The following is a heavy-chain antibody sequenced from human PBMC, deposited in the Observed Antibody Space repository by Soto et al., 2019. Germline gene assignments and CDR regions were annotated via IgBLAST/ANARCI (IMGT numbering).Heavy chain of an antibody. CDR3: ARDAHETYYDFWSGYYPWSYYGMDV. CDR1: GFTFSDYY. D-gene: IGHD3-3*01. CDR2: ISSSSSYT. J-gene: IGHJ6*02. V-gene: IGHV3-11*06. Sequence: GGSLRLSCAASGFTFSDYYMSWIRQAPGKGLEWVSYISSSSSYTNYADSVKGRFTISRDNAKNSLYLQMNSLRAEDTAVYYCARDAHETYYDFWSGYYPWSYYGMDVWGQGTTVTVSS.